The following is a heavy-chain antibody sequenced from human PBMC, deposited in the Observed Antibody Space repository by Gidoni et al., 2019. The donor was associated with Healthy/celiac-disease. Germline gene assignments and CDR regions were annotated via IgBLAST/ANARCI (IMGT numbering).Heavy chain of an antibody. CDR1: GGSFSGYY. V-gene: IGHV4-34*01. J-gene: IGHJ5*02. CDR3: ARGAWIGNWFDP. Sequence: QVQLQQWGAGLLKPSETLSLTCAVYGGSFSGYYWSWIRQPPGKGLEWIGEINHSGSTNYNPSLKSRVTISVDTSKNQFSLKLSSVTAADTAVYYCARGAWIGNWFDPWGQGTLVTVSS. D-gene: IGHD5-12*01. CDR2: INHSGST.